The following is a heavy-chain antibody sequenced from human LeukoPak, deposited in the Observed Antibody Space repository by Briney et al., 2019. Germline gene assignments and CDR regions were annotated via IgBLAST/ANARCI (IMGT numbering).Heavy chain of an antibody. Sequence: GGSLRLSCAASGFTFSSYWMSWARQAPGKGLEWVANIKQDGSEKYYVDSVKGRFTISRDNAKNSLYLQMNSLRAEDTAVYYCARDAPYSGSYYDYWGQGTLATVSS. D-gene: IGHD1-26*01. V-gene: IGHV3-7*01. CDR3: ARDAPYSGSYYDY. CDR1: GFTFSSYW. J-gene: IGHJ4*02. CDR2: IKQDGSEK.